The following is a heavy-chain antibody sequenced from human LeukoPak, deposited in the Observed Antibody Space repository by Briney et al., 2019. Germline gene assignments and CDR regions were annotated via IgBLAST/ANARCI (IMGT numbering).Heavy chain of an antibody. Sequence: GGSLRLSCEASGFTVGTYYMSWVRQAPGKELEWVSGIYSGGNTYYADSVRGRFTISRDNSKNILYLQMNSLRIEDAAIYYCATDYREKSTNRLFAYWGRGTLVTVS. CDR2: IYSGGNT. V-gene: IGHV3-66*01. CDR1: GFTVGTYY. CDR3: ATDYREKSTNRLFAY. D-gene: IGHD1-26*01. J-gene: IGHJ4*02.